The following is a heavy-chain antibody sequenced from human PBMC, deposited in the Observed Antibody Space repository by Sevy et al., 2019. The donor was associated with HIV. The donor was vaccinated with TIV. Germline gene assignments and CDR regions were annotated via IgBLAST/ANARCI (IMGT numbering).Heavy chain of an antibody. V-gene: IGHV3-23*01. D-gene: IGHD1-20*01. CDR3: AKDGYKPSVGDENYYYYYMDV. CDR1: GFTFSSYA. Sequence: GGSLRLSCAASGFTFSSYAMSWVRQAPGKGLEWVSAISGSGGSTYYADSVKGRFTISRDNSKNTLYRQMNSLGAEDTAVYYCAKDGYKPSVGDENYYYYYMDVWGKGTTVTVSS. CDR2: ISGSGGST. J-gene: IGHJ6*03.